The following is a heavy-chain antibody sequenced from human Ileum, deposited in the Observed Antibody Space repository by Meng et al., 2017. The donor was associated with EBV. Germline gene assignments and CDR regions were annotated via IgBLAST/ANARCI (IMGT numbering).Heavy chain of an antibody. Sequence: QVQLVQSGAEVKRPGXSVKVSCKASGYTFTSYGISWVRQAPGQGLEWMGWISAYNGNTNYAQRLQGRVTMTTDTSTSTAYMELRSLRSDDTAVYYCVRDYYDSSGYYLDHYWGHGTLVTVSS. D-gene: IGHD3-22*01. CDR1: GYTFTSYG. J-gene: IGHJ4*01. CDR3: VRDYYDSSGYYLDHY. CDR2: ISAYNGNT. V-gene: IGHV1-18*01.